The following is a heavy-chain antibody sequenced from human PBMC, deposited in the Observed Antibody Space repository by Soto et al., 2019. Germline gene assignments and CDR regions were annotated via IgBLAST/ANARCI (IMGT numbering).Heavy chain of an antibody. CDR3: ANGIRLQFDYFDY. Sequence: EVQLLESGGRLVQPRGSLRLSCAASGFTVSNYAMTWVRQAPGKGLDWVSSTSGGGGGTYYADSVKGRFTISRDNSKKTLFLQMNSLRAEDTAVYYCANGIRLQFDYFDYWDQGILVTVSS. V-gene: IGHV3-23*01. CDR1: GFTVSNYA. CDR2: TSGGGGGT. J-gene: IGHJ4*02. D-gene: IGHD4-4*01.